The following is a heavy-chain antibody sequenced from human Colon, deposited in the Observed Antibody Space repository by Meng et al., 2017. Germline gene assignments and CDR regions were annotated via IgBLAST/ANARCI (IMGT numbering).Heavy chain of an antibody. J-gene: IGHJ4*02. Sequence: ASVKVSCKASGYTFTNYDINWVRQATGQGLEWMGWMNPKSGKTGYAQKFQGRVTITRDTSIGTAYMELSTVTSEDTAVYYCARVGLLWFGESYYFDYWGQGTLVTVSS. CDR3: ARVGLLWFGESYYFDY. D-gene: IGHD3-10*01. CDR2: MNPKSGKT. V-gene: IGHV1-8*03. CDR1: GYTFTNYD.